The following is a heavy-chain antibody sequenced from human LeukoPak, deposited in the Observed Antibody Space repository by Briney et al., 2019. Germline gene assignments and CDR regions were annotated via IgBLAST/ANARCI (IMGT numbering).Heavy chain of an antibody. CDR3: ARDKVTY. Sequence: KPGGSLRLSCAASGFTFSSYSMNWVRQAPGKGLEWVSSISSSSSYIYYADSVKGRFTISRDNAKSSLSLQMNSLRVEDTAVHYCARDKVTYWGQGILVTVSS. CDR2: ISSSSSYI. V-gene: IGHV3-21*01. J-gene: IGHJ4*02. CDR1: GFTFSSYS.